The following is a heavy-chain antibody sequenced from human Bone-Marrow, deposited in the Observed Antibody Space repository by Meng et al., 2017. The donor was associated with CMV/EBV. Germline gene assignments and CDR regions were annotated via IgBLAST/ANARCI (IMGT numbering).Heavy chain of an antibody. V-gene: IGHV3-9*01. Sequence: SLKISCAASGFTFDDYAMHWVRQAPGKGLEWVSGISWNSGSIGYADSVKGRFTISRDNAKNSLYLQMNSLRAEDTALYYCAKDIREYSSSWYYFDYWGQGTLVTVSS. D-gene: IGHD6-13*01. CDR2: ISWNSGSI. CDR1: GFTFDDYA. CDR3: AKDIREYSSSWYYFDY. J-gene: IGHJ4*02.